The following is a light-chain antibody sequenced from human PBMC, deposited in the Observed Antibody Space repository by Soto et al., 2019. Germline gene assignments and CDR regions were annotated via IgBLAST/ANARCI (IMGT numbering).Light chain of an antibody. CDR2: GAS. V-gene: IGKV3-20*01. Sequence: FRQSQGTLRSPPAHAATPCRRASQSVSSSYLAWYQQKPGQAPRLLIYGASSRATGIPDRFSGSGSGTDFTLTIRRLEPEDFAVYYCRQYGSSLTWTFGQGTKVDI. CDR3: RQYGSSLTWT. J-gene: IGKJ1*01. CDR1: QSVSSSY.